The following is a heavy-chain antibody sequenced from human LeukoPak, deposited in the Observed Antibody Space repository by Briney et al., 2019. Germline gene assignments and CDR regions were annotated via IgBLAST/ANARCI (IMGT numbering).Heavy chain of an antibody. CDR1: GFAFSSYA. CDR2: ISGSGGST. D-gene: IGHD6-19*01. Sequence: QPGGSLRLSCAASGFAFSSYAMSWVRQAPGKGLEWVSAISGSGGSTYYADSVKGRFTISRDNSKNTLYLQMNSLRAEDTAVYYCAKDSGPYSSGWYSDYWGQGTLVTVSS. CDR3: AKDSGPYSSGWYSDY. J-gene: IGHJ4*02. V-gene: IGHV3-23*01.